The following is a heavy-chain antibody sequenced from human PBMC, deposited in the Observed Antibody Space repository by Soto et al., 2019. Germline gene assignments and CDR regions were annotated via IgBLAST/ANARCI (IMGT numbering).Heavy chain of an antibody. CDR2: ISGSGGST. D-gene: IGHD3-22*01. Sequence: GGSLRLSCAASGFTFSSYAMSWVRQAPGKGLEWVSAISGSGGSTYYADSVKGRFTISRDNSKNTLYLQMNSLRAEDTAVYYCAKVLYDSSGYYRDYWGQGTLVTVSS. CDR1: GFTFSSYA. J-gene: IGHJ4*02. CDR3: AKVLYDSSGYYRDY. V-gene: IGHV3-23*01.